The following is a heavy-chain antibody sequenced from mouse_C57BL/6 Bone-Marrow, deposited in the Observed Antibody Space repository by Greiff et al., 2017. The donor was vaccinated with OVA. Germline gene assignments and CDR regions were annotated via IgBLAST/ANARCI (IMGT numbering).Heavy chain of an antibody. CDR1: GYTFTSYW. V-gene: IGHV1-53*01. J-gene: IGHJ2*01. Sequence: QVQLQQPGAELVMPGASVKLSCKASGYTFTSYWMHWVKQRPGQGLEWIGNINPSNGGTNYNEKFKSKATLTVDKSSSTAYMQLSSLTSEDSAVYYCARGGLRHYFDYWGQGTTRTVSS. CDR2: INPSNGGT. D-gene: IGHD2-4*01. CDR3: ARGGLRHYFDY.